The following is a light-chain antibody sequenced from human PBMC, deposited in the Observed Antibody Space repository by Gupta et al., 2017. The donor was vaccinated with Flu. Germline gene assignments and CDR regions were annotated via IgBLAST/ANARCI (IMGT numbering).Light chain of an antibody. CDR2: GAS. V-gene: IGKV3-20*01. CDR3: QQYGSSLPFT. J-gene: IGKJ3*01. Sequence: EIVLTQSPGTLSLSPGERATLSCRASQSVSSSYLAWYQQKPGQAPRLLIYGASSRATGIPDRFSGSGSGTDFTLTISRREPEDFAVYYCQQYGSSLPFTFGPGTKVDIK. CDR1: QSVSSSY.